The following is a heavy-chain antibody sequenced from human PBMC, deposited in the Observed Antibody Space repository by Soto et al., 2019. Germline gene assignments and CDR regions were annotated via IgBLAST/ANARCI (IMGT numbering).Heavy chain of an antibody. D-gene: IGHD5-12*01. CDR1: GGSFSGYY. V-gene: IGHV4-34*01. J-gene: IGHJ6*04. Sequence: PSETLSLTCAVYGGSFSGYYWSWIRQPPGKGLEWIGEINHSGSTNYNPSLKSRVTISVDTSKNQFSLKLSSVTAADTAVYYCARGRSRLGLRFTGYYYYGMDVWGKGTSVT. CDR3: ARGRSRLGLRFTGYYYYGMDV. CDR2: INHSGST.